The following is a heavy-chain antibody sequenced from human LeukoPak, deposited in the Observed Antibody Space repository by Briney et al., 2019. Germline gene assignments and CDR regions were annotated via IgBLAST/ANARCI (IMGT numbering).Heavy chain of an antibody. CDR2: IYSGGET. V-gene: IGHV3-66*01. J-gene: IGHJ4*02. CDR1: GFTASTNY. D-gene: IGHD1-26*01. Sequence: GGSLRLSCAASGFTASTNYMTWVRQAPEKGLEWVSVIYSGGETYYADPVKGRFSISRDNSKNTLYLQMNSLRAEDTAMYYCARSRGGGTYSGHFDYWGQGTLVTVSS. CDR3: ARSRGGGTYSGHFDY.